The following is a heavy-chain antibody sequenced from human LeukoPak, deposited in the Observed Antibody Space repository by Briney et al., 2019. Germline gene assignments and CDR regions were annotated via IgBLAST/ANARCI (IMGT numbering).Heavy chain of an antibody. J-gene: IGHJ6*03. CDR3: ARDRVPVTNYYYYYMDV. V-gene: IGHV1-18*01. Sequence: ASVKVSCKASGYTFTSYGISWVRQAPGQGLEWMGWISAYNGNTNYAQNLQGRVTMITDTSTSTAYMELRSLRSDDTAVYYCARDRVPVTNYYYYYMDVWGKGTTVTVSS. D-gene: IGHD4-11*01. CDR2: ISAYNGNT. CDR1: GYTFTSYG.